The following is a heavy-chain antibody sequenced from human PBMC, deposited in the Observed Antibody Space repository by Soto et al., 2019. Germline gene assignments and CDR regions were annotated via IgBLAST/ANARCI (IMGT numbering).Heavy chain of an antibody. CDR3: AKVFYTGSYDAFDI. CDR1: WFTFSSYG. J-gene: IGHJ3*02. CDR2: ISYDGSNK. V-gene: IGHV3-30*18. Sequence: SLRLSCAASWFTFSSYGMHWVRQSPGKGLEWVAVISYDGSNKYYADSVKGRFTISRDNSKNTLYLQMNSLRAEDTAVYYCAKVFYTGSYDAFDIWGQGTMVTVSS. D-gene: IGHD3-10*01.